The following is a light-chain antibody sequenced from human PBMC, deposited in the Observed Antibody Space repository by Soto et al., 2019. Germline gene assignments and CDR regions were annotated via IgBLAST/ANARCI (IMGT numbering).Light chain of an antibody. Sequence: SYELTQPPSVSVSPGQTASITCSGDRLSNEYACWYQQKPGQAPVLVIYQDSKRPSGIPERFSGSNAGNTATLTISGTQAMDEADYYWQAWDISTVVFGGGTKLTVL. CDR2: QDS. V-gene: IGLV3-1*01. CDR3: QAWDISTVV. CDR1: RLSNEY. J-gene: IGLJ3*02.